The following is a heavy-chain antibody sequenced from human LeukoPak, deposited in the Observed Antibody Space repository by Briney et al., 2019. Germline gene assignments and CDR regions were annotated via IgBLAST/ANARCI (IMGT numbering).Heavy chain of an antibody. J-gene: IGHJ4*02. CDR1: GGSISSYY. D-gene: IGHD5-24*01. Sequence: SETLSLTCTVSGGSISSYYWSWIRQPPGKGLEWIGYIYYSGSTNYNPSLKSRVTISVDTSKNQFSLKLSSVTAADTAVYYCARQERDGYYFDYWGQGTLVTVSP. V-gene: IGHV4-59*08. CDR3: ARQERDGYYFDY. CDR2: IYYSGST.